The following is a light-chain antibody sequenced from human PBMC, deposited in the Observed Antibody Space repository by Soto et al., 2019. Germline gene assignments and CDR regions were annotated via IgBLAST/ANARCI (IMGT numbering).Light chain of an antibody. J-gene: IGKJ1*01. CDR2: DAS. V-gene: IGKV1-5*01. Sequence: DIQFTQSRSTLSSSGGERVAITCRASQSISSWLAWYPQKPGKAPKLQLYDASGLASGVPSRCSGSGSGTAFTVPVSSLEPDDFATYYCQQYNSYWTFCKGTKVDIK. CDR3: QQYNSYWT. CDR1: QSISSW.